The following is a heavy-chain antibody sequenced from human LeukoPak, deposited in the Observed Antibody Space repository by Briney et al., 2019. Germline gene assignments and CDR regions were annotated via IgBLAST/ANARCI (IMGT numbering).Heavy chain of an antibody. D-gene: IGHD3-10*01. CDR2: INPNSGGK. V-gene: IGHV1-2*02. Sequence: ASVTVTCKASGYTFTGYYMHWVRQAPGQGLEWMGWINPNSGGKNYAQKFQGRVTMTRDTSISTAYMELSRLRSDDTAVYYCARGWEVLLWFGELFVYWGQGTLVTVSS. J-gene: IGHJ4*02. CDR3: ARGWEVLLWFGELFVY. CDR1: GYTFTGYY.